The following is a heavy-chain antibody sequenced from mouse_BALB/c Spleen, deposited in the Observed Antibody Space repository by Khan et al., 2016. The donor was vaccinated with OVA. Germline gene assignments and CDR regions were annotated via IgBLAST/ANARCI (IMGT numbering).Heavy chain of an antibody. V-gene: IGHV1-77*01. CDR3: SRRNYFGYTFAY. D-gene: IGHD1-2*01. J-gene: IGHJ3*01. Sequence: QMQLEESGAELARPGASVKLSCKASGYTFTDYYINWVKQRPGQGLEWIGEIYPGSGYTYYNEKFKDKATLTADKSSTTAYMQLSSLTSEDSAVYFCSRRNYFGYTFAYWGQGTLVTVSA. CDR1: GYTFTDYY. CDR2: IYPGSGYT.